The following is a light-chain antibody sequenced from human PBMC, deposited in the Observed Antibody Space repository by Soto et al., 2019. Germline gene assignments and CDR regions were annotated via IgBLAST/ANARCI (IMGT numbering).Light chain of an antibody. CDR1: SSDIGGNDH. CDR3: VSFTTSRSYV. V-gene: IGLV2-14*03. Sequence: QSVLTQPASVSDSPGQSITISCTGTSSDIGGNDHVSWYRQYPGEAPKLIIYDVANRPSGVSNRFSGSKSGNTASLIISGLQAEDEADYYCVSFTTSRSYVFGTGTKVTVL. J-gene: IGLJ1*01. CDR2: DVA.